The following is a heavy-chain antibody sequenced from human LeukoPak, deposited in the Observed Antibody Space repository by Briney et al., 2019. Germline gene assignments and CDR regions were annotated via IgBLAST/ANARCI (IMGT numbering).Heavy chain of an antibody. CDR1: GFTFDDYA. D-gene: IGHD3-22*01. CDR2: ISWNSGSI. Sequence: HPGGSLRLSCAASGFTFDDYAMYWVRQLPGKGLEWVSGISWNSGSIGYADSVKGRFTISRDNAKNSLYLQMNSLRAEDMAFYYCAKGYRSDNYYYMHVWGKGTTVTVSS. J-gene: IGHJ6*03. V-gene: IGHV3-9*03. CDR3: AKGYRSDNYYYMHV.